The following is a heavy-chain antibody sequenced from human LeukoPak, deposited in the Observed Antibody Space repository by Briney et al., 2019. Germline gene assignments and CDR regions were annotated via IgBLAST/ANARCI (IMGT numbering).Heavy chain of an antibody. Sequence: GGSLRLSCAASGFTFSSYSMNWVRQAPGKGLEWVSYISSSSSTIYYADSVKGRFTISRDNSKNALYLQMNSLRAEDTAVYYCANYYYDRSGYENWGQGALVTVSS. D-gene: IGHD3-22*01. CDR1: GFTFSSYS. CDR2: ISSSSSTI. J-gene: IGHJ4*02. V-gene: IGHV3-48*04. CDR3: ANYYYDRSGYEN.